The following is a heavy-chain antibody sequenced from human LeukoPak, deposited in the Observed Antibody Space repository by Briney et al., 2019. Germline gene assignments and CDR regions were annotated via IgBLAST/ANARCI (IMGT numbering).Heavy chain of an antibody. D-gene: IGHD3-16*02. CDR1: GFTFSSYG. V-gene: IGHV3-33*01. CDR2: IWYDGSNK. J-gene: IGHJ5*02. Sequence: GRSLRLSCAASGFTFSSYGMHWVRQAPGKRLEWVAGIWYDGSNKYYADSVKGRFTISRDNSKNTLYLQMNSLRAEDTAVYYCARVGRRIMIAFGGVIPWFDPWGRGTLVTVSS. CDR3: ARVGRRIMIAFGGVIPWFDP.